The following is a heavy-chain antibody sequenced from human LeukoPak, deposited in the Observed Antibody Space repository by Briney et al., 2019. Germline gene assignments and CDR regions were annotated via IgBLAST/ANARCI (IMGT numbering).Heavy chain of an antibody. CDR3: AKDAHSYYDFWSGSCDY. CDR1: GFTFGDYA. Sequence: PGGSLRLSCAASGFTFGDYAMHWVRQAPGKGLEWVPLISGDGGSTYYADSVKGRFTISRDNSKNSLYLQMNSLRTEDTALYYCAKDAHSYYDFWSGSCDYWGQGTLVTVSS. CDR2: ISGDGGST. V-gene: IGHV3-43*02. D-gene: IGHD3-3*01. J-gene: IGHJ4*02.